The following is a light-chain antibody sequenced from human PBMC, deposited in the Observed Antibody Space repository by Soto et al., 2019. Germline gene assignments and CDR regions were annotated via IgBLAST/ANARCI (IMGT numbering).Light chain of an antibody. J-gene: IGKJ5*01. V-gene: IGKV3-11*01. CDR1: QSVSSY. CDR2: DAS. Sequence: EILMTQSPATLSVSPGERATLSCRASQSVSSYLAWYQQALGQAPRLLIYDASNRAAGIPARFSGSGSGTDFTLTISSLEPEDFAVYYCQQRSNWPITFGQGTRLEIK. CDR3: QQRSNWPIT.